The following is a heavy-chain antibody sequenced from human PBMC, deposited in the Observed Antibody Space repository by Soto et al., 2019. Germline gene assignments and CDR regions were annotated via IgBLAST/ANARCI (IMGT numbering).Heavy chain of an antibody. Sequence: SQMLSHTCTVADGSSSRGGQYCSWIRQHPGKGLEWIGYIYYSGSTYYNPSLKSRVTISVDTSKNQFSLKLSSVTAADTAVYYCARVAVAGPVFDYWGQGTLVTVSS. J-gene: IGHJ4*02. CDR2: IYYSGST. CDR1: DGSSSRGGQY. V-gene: IGHV4-31*03. CDR3: ARVAVAGPVFDY. D-gene: IGHD6-19*01.